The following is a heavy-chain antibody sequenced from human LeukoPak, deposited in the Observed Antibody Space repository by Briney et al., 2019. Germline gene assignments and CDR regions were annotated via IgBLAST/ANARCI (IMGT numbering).Heavy chain of an antibody. CDR3: ARGPNKYDGGNSGSAWFDP. V-gene: IGHV1-2*02. CDR1: GYTFTGYY. CDR2: INPNSGGT. J-gene: IGHJ5*02. D-gene: IGHD4-23*01. Sequence: ASVKVSCKASGYTFTGYYMHWVRQAPGQGLEWMGWINPNSGGTNYTQKFQGRVTMTRNTSISTAYMELSSLRSEDTAVYYCARGPNKYDGGNSGSAWFDPWGQGTLVTVSS.